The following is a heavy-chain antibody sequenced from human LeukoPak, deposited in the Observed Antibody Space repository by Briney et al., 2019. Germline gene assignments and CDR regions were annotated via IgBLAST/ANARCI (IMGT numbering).Heavy chain of an antibody. CDR1: GASISSSS. J-gene: IGHJ6*03. CDR2: ISNNGKT. V-gene: IGHV4-59*08. Sequence: SETLSLTCTVSGASISSSSWTWLRQSPGKGLESLGFISNNGKTKYMSSFEGRVSMSLDTSKSQFSLTLSSVTAADTAVYFCARRIYSGTVRHLLYSFMDVWGKGTTVIVS. CDR3: ARRIYSGTVRHLLYSFMDV. D-gene: IGHD2-21*01.